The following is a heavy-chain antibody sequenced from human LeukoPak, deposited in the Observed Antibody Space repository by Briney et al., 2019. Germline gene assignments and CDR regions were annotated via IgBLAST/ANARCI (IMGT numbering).Heavy chain of an antibody. CDR2: INHSGST. CDR3: ARGGYDFWSGYYRPARTFDY. J-gene: IGHJ4*02. D-gene: IGHD3-3*01. Sequence: SETLSLTCAVYGGTFSGYYWSWIRQPPGKGLEWIGEINHSGSTNYNPSLKSRVTISVDTSKNQFSLKLSSATAADTAVYYCARGGYDFWSGYYRPARTFDYWGQGTLVTVSS. CDR1: GGTFSGYY. V-gene: IGHV4-34*01.